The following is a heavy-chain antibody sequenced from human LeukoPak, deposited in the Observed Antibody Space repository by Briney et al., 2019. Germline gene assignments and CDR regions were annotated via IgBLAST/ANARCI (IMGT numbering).Heavy chain of an antibody. Sequence: PGGSLRLSCAASGFTFSSYWMHWVRQAPGKGLVWVSRINSDGGRTSYADSVKGRFTISRDNAKNTLYLQMNSLRAEDTAVYYCARDLSTSGTYHTRFDYWGQGTLVTVSS. D-gene: IGHD3-10*01. CDR1: GFTFSSYW. CDR2: INSDGGRT. J-gene: IGHJ4*02. V-gene: IGHV3-74*01. CDR3: ARDLSTSGTYHTRFDY.